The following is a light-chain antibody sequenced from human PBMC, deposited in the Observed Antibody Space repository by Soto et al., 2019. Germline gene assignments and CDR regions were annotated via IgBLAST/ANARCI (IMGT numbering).Light chain of an antibody. CDR1: SSDVGSYNL. V-gene: IGLV2-23*02. CDR3: CSYAGSSPYV. Sequence: QSVLTQPASVSGSPGQSITISCTGTSSDVGSYNLVSWYQQHPGKAPKPMIYEVSKRPSGVSNRFSGSKSGNTASLTISGLQAEDEADYYCCSYAGSSPYVFGTGTKVTVL. CDR2: EVS. J-gene: IGLJ1*01.